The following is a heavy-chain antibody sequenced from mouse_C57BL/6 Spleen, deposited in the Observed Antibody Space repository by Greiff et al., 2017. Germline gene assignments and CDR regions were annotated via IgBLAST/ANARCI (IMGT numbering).Heavy chain of an antibody. CDR2: INPNNGGT. V-gene: IGHV1-18*01. CDR3: ARGYDVYYDYAMDY. J-gene: IGHJ4*01. D-gene: IGHD2-3*01. CDR1: GYTFTDYN. Sequence: EVKLQESGPELVKPGASVKIPCKASGYTFTDYNMDWVKQSNGKSLEWIGDINPNNGGTIYNQKFKGKATLPVDKSYSTAYMELRSLTSEDTAVYDCARGYDVYYDYAMDYWGQGTSVTVSS.